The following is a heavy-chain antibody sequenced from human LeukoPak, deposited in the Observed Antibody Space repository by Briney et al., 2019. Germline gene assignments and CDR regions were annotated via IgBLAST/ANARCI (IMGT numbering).Heavy chain of an antibody. D-gene: IGHD6-19*01. CDR2: IIPILGIA. CDR3: AKDAEWSRGSGHKNAFDY. Sequence: SVKVSCKASGGTLSSYAIGWVRQAPGQGLEWVGRIIPILGIANYAQKFQGRVTITTDESTSTAYMELSSLRAEDTAVYYCAKDAEWSRGSGHKNAFDYWGQGTLVTVSS. V-gene: IGHV1-69*04. CDR1: GGTLSSYA. J-gene: IGHJ4*02.